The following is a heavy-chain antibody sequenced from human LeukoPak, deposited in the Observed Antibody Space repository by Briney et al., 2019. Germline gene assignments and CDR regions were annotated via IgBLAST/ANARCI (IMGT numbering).Heavy chain of an antibody. J-gene: IGHJ6*02. CDR3: ARSTDGSGSYYYYGMDV. CDR2: ISSSGNPI. CDR1: GFTFSDYH. V-gene: IGHV3-11*01. Sequence: GGSLRLSCTASGFTFSDYHMSWIRQAPGRGLEWVSYISSSGNPIRYADSVRGRFTISRDNAKNSLYLHMNSLRAEDAAVYYCARSTDGSGSYYYYGMDVWGQGTTVTVSS. D-gene: IGHD3-10*01.